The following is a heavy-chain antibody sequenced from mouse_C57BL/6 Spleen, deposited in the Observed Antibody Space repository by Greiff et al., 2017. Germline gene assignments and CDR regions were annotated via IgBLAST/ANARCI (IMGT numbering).Heavy chain of an antibody. CDR2: IDPEDGDT. CDR3: TSGNYFYYAMDY. V-gene: IGHV14-1*01. D-gene: IGHD2-1*01. J-gene: IGHJ4*01. Sequence: DVQLQESGAELVRPGASVKLSCTASGFNIKDYYMHWVKQRPEQGLEWIGRIDPEDGDTEYAPKFQGKATMTADTSSNTAYLQLSSLTSEDTAVYYCTSGNYFYYAMDYWGQGTSVTVSS. CDR1: GFNIKDYY.